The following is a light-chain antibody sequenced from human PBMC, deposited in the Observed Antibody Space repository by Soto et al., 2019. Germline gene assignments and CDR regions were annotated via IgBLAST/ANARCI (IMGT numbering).Light chain of an antibody. CDR3: QHYGSSPWT. J-gene: IGKJ1*01. CDR2: GAS. V-gene: IGKV3-20*01. CDR1: QSVSSSY. Sequence: EIVLTQSPGTLSLSPGERATLSCRASQSVSSSYLAWYQQKPGQAPRLLIYGASRRATGIPDRFSGSGSGTDFTLTISRLEPEDFAVYYCQHYGSSPWTFGQGTKVEIK.